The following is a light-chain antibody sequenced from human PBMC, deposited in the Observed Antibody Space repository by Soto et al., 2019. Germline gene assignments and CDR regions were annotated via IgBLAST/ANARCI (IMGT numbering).Light chain of an antibody. V-gene: IGLV2-14*01. CDR1: SSDVGGYHY. J-gene: IGLJ2*01. CDR3: SSYKTSSTVVV. Sequence: QSALTQPASVSGSPGQSITISCTGTSSDVGGYHYVSWYQQYPGKAPKLMIFGVSDRPSGVSNRFSGSKSGNTASLTISGLQAEDEADYYCSSYKTSSTVVVFGGGTKLTVL. CDR2: GVS.